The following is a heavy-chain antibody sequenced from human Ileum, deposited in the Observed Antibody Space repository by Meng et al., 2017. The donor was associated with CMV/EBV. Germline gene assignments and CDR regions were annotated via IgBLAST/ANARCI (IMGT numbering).Heavy chain of an antibody. D-gene: IGHD6-13*01. CDR1: GTSITGYY. J-gene: IGHJ4*02. CDR2: IYTSGST. Sequence: QVRLQGSGPGLVKPSETLSPTCTVSGTSITGYYWSWIRQSAAKGLEWIGRIYTSGSTNYNPSLHSRVSMSIDTSKNQFSLKLRSVTAADTAMYYCAREGSAVHWGQGTLVTVSS. V-gene: IGHV4-4*07. CDR3: AREGSAVH.